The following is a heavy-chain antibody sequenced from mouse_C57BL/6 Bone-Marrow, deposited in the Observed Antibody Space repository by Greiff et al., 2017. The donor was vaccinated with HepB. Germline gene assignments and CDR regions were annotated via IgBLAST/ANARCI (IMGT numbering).Heavy chain of an antibody. CDR2: IDPEDGET. J-gene: IGHJ3*01. D-gene: IGHD1-1*01. V-gene: IGHV14-2*01. CDR1: GFNIKDYY. CDR3: ARGPYGSSYGAY. Sequence: EVQLQQSGAELVKPGASVKLSCTASGFNIKDYYMHWVKQRTEPGLEGIGRIDPEDGETKYAPKFQGKATITADTSSNTAYLQLSSLTSEDTAVYYCARGPYGSSYGAYWGQGTLVTVSA.